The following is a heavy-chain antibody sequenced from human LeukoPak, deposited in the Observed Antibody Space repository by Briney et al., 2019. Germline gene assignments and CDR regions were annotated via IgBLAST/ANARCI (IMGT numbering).Heavy chain of an antibody. Sequence: PGGSLRLSCAASGFTFSSYSMNWVRQAPGRGLEWVSSISSSTNYIYYADSVKGRFTISRDNAKNSLYLQMNSLRAEDTAMYYCARGAPTSRSPFDPWAREPWSPSPQ. CDR1: GFTFSSYS. V-gene: IGHV3-21*01. CDR3: ARGAPTSRSPFDP. D-gene: IGHD3-16*01. CDR2: ISSSTNYI. J-gene: IGHJ5*02.